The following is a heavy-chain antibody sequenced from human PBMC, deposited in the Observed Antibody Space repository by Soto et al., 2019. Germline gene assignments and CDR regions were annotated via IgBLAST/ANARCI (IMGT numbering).Heavy chain of an antibody. CDR1: GFTFSSYS. CDR3: AKDRTIFGVAIDGMDV. Sequence: PGGSVRLSCAASGFTFSSYSMHWVRQAPGKGLEWVAVISYDGSNKYYADSVKGRFTISRDNSKNTLYLQMNSLRAEDTAVYYCAKDRTIFGVAIDGMDVWGQGTTVTVSS. J-gene: IGHJ6*02. V-gene: IGHV3-30*18. D-gene: IGHD3-3*01. CDR2: ISYDGSNK.